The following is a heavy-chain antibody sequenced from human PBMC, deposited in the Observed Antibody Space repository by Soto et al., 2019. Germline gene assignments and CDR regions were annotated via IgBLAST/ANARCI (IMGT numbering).Heavy chain of an antibody. V-gene: IGHV1-8*01. CDR2: MNPNSGNT. D-gene: IGHD2-2*01. CDR3: ARVNGYCISTRCYSPYNWFDP. Sequence: QVQLVQSGAEVKKPGASVKVSCKASGYTFTSYDINWVRQATGQGLEWMGWMNPNSGNTGYAQKFQGRVTMTRNTSIXXAXMXRSSLRSEDTAVYYCARVNGYCISTRCYSPYNWFDPWGQGTLVTVSS. J-gene: IGHJ5*02. CDR1: GYTFTSYD.